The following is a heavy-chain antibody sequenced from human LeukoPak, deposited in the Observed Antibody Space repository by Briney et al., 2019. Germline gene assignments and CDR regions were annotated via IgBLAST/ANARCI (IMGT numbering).Heavy chain of an antibody. CDR2: INPKNGGT. Sequence: ASVKVSCKASGYTFTGYYLHWVRQAPGQGLEWMGWINPKNGGTKYAQKFQGRVTMTRDTSISTAYMEPSRLTSDDTAVYSCARDPAQTYYYDPWGQGTLVTVSS. CDR1: GYTFTGYY. J-gene: IGHJ4*02. D-gene: IGHD3-22*01. V-gene: IGHV1-2*02. CDR3: ARDPAQTYYYDP.